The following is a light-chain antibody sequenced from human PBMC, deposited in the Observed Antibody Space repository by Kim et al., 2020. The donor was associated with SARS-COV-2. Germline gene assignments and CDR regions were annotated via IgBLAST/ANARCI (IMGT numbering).Light chain of an antibody. V-gene: IGLV1-40*01. J-gene: IGLJ3*02. CDR2: VIN. CDR3: QSYDNSQSGSKV. CDR1: SANTGEGEN. Sequence: VTTDCPGSSANTGEGENEHWYQQLPETAPRLLIYVINNRPSGVPDRFSGSKADTSASLAITGLQAGEEADYYCQSYDNSQSGSKVFGGGTQLTVL.